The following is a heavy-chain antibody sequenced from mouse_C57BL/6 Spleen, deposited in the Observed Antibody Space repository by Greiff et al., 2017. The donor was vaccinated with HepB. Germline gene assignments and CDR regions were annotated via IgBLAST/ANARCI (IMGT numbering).Heavy chain of an antibody. D-gene: IGHD3-2*02. V-gene: IGHV1-22*01. J-gene: IGHJ4*01. Sequence: VHVKQSGPELVKPGASVKMSCKASGYTFTDYNMHWVKQSHGKSLEWIGYINPNNGGTSYNQKFKGKATLTVNKSSSTAYMELRSLTSEDSAVYYCAREGVRLRAMDYWGQGTSVTVSS. CDR3: AREGVRLRAMDY. CDR1: GYTFTDYN. CDR2: INPNNGGT.